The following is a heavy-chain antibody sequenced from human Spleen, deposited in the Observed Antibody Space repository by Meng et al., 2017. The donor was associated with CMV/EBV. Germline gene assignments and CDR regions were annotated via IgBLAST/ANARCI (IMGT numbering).Heavy chain of an antibody. J-gene: IGHJ1*01. CDR1: YTFTSYG. D-gene: IGHD2-2*02. CDR2: ISAYNGNT. Sequence: YTFTSYGISWVRQAPGQGLEWMGWISAYNGNTNYAQKLQGRVTMTTDTSTSTAYMELRGLRSDDTAVYYCAIGHCSSTSCYTPEYFQHWGQGTLVTVSS. CDR3: AIGHCSSTSCYTPEYFQH. V-gene: IGHV1-18*01.